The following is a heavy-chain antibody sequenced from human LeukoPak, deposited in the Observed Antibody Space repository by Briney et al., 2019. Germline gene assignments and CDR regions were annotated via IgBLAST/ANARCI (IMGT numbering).Heavy chain of an antibody. Sequence: RSSETLSLTCAVYGGSFSGYYWSWIRQPPGKGLEWIGEINHSGSTNYNPSLKSRVTISVDTSKNQFSLKLSSVTAADTAVYYCASRRWRWEFDYWGQGTLVTVSS. CDR1: GGSFSGYY. D-gene: IGHD5-24*01. J-gene: IGHJ4*02. CDR2: INHSGST. CDR3: ASRRWRWEFDY. V-gene: IGHV4-34*01.